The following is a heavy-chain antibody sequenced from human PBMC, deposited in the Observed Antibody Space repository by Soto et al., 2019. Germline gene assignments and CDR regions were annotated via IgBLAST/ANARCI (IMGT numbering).Heavy chain of an antibody. J-gene: IGHJ4*02. D-gene: IGHD3-10*01. CDR3: ARSLWFGLYYFDY. V-gene: IGHV4-34*01. Sequence: SETLSLTCAVYGGSFSGYYWSWFRQPPGKGLEWIGEINHSGSTTYNTSLKSRVTISVDTSNNQFSLKLSSVTAADTSVYSCARSLWFGLYYFDYWGQGTLVTVSS. CDR2: INHSGST. CDR1: GGSFSGYY.